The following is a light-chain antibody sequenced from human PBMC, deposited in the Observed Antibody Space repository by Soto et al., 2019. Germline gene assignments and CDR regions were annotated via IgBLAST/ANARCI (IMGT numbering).Light chain of an antibody. CDR2: SAS. CDR1: QIIRTY. J-gene: IGKJ4*01. Sequence: DIQMTQSPSSLSASVGDRVTITCRASQIIRTYLNWYQQKPGKAPKLLVHSASTLHSGVSSRFSGSGSGTNFTLTITSLQPDDSATYYCQQYNSLSSVSFGGGTKVEI. V-gene: IGKV1-39*01. CDR3: QQYNSLSSVS.